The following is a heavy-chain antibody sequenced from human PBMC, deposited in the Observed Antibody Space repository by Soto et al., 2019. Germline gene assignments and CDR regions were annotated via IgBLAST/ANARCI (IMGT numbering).Heavy chain of an antibody. Sequence: GGSLRLSCAASGFTVSSNYMSWVRQAPGKGLEWVSVIYSGGSTYYADSVKGRFTISRDNSKNTLYLQMNSLRAEDTAAYYCARGRGWLLGFRIFDYWGQGTLVTVSS. CDR1: GFTVSSNY. CDR3: ARGRGWLLGFRIFDY. D-gene: IGHD3-9*01. V-gene: IGHV3-53*01. CDR2: IYSGGST. J-gene: IGHJ4*02.